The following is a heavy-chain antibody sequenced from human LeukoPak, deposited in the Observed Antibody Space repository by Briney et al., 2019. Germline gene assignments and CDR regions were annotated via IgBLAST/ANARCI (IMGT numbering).Heavy chain of an antibody. J-gene: IGHJ4*02. V-gene: IGHV5-10-1*01. CDR3: ARHGEFHFDY. D-gene: IGHD3-10*01. CDR1: GYSFTSYW. CDR2: IDPSDSYT. Sequence: GESLKISCKGSGYSFTSYWISWVRQMPGKGLEWMGRIDPSDSYTNYSPSFQGHVTNSADKSISTAYLQWSSLKASDTAMYYCARHGEFHFDYWGQGTLVTVSS.